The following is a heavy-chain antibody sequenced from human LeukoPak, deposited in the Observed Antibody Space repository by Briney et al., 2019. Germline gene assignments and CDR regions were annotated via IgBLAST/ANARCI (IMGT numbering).Heavy chain of an antibody. V-gene: IGHV3-53*01. CDR2: IYSGGST. CDR3: ARVLVVAGRVCYYYMDV. CDR1: GFTFSGKD. D-gene: IGHD6-19*01. Sequence: PGGSLRLSCAASGFTFSGKDMRWVGQAPGKGLEWVSVIYSGGSTYYADSVKGRFTISRDNSKNTVYLQMNCLRAEDTAVYYCARVLVVAGRVCYYYMDVWGKGTTVIVSS. J-gene: IGHJ6*03.